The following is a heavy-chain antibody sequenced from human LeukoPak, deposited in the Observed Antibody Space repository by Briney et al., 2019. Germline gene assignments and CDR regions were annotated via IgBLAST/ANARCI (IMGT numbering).Heavy chain of an antibody. CDR3: ARGLQYQLLKALGHYYMDV. J-gene: IGHJ6*03. V-gene: IGHV1-69*05. Sequence: SVKVSCKASGGTFSSHAIAWVRQAPGQGPEWMGGIIPISGTANYAQKFQGRVTITTDESTSTAYLELGSLASDDTAVYYCARGLQYQLLKALGHYYMDVWGEGTTVTVSS. CDR2: IIPISGTA. CDR1: GGTFSSHA. D-gene: IGHD2-2*01.